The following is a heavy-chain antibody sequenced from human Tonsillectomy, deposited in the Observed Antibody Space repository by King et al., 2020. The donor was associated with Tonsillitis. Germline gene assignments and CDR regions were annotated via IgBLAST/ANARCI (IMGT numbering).Heavy chain of an antibody. J-gene: IGHJ6*02. CDR1: GYSISSGYY. Sequence: QLQESGPGLVKPSETLSLTCAVSGYSISSGYYWGWIRQSPGKGLEWIGTIYHSGSTYYNPSLKSRVTISVDTSKNQFSLKLTSVTAADTAVYYCGSPDLGSNYGMDVWGQGTTVTVSS. CDR3: GSPDLGSNYGMDV. D-gene: IGHD1-26*01. CDR2: IYHSGST. V-gene: IGHV4-38-2*01.